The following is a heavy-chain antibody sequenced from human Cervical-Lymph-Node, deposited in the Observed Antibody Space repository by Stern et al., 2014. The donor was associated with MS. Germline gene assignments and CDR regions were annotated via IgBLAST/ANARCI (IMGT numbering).Heavy chain of an antibody. Sequence: QLVQSGGDLVQPGRSLRLSCAAFGFTFDDYAMHWVRQAPGKGLEWVAGISWNSGSIGYADSVKGRFTTSRDNAYSSLYLQMNSLRPEDTALYYCARDITGSSAYFAYWGQGTLVTVSS. CDR1: GFTFDDYA. CDR2: ISWNSGSI. V-gene: IGHV3-9*01. J-gene: IGHJ4*02. D-gene: IGHD1-14*01. CDR3: ARDITGSSAYFAY.